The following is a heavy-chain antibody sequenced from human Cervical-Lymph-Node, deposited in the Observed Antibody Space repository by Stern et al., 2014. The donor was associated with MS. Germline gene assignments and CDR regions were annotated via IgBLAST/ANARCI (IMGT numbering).Heavy chain of an antibody. Sequence: QVQLVQSGAEVKKPGSSVKVSCKASGGTFSNYGISWVRQAPGQGLEWRGGIIPIFGTANYAQKFQGRVTITADESTNTAYMELSSLRSEDTAVYYCAREFNYDSSGYYFYYWGQGTLVTVSS. CDR2: IIPIFGTA. CDR3: AREFNYDSSGYYFYY. D-gene: IGHD3-22*01. CDR1: GGTFSNYG. J-gene: IGHJ4*02. V-gene: IGHV1-69*01.